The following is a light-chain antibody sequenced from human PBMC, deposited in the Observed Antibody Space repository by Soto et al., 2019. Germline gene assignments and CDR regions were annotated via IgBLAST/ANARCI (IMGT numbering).Light chain of an antibody. J-gene: IGKJ1*01. CDR2: WAS. Sequence: DIVMTQSPDSLAVSLGERATINCRSSQSVLYSTNNKNYLAWYQQKPGQPPKLLIYWASTRESGVPDRFSASGSGTDFTLTISSLQAEDGAVYYCQQYLNPPPNFGQGTKVEIK. CDR3: QQYLNPPPN. V-gene: IGKV4-1*01. CDR1: QSVLYSTNNKNY.